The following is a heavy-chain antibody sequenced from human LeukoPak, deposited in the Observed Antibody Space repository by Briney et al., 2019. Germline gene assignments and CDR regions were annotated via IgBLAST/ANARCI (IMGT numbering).Heavy chain of an antibody. V-gene: IGHV4-38-2*01. D-gene: IGHD4-17*01. CDR2: IYHSGST. J-gene: IGHJ4*02. Sequence: SETLPLTSAVSGYSISSAYYWGWIRQPPGKGLEWIGSIYHSGSTDYNPSLKSRVTISVDTSKNQFSLKLSSVTAADTAVYYCARVTVTTAAFDYWGQGTLVTVSS. CDR3: ARVTVTTAAFDY. CDR1: GYSISSAYY.